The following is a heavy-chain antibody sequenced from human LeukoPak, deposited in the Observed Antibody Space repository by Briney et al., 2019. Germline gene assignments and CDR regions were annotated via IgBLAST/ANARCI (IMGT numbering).Heavy chain of an antibody. J-gene: IGHJ4*02. V-gene: IGHV3-74*01. CDR3: AREGQWLASDY. Sequence: GGSLRLSCTASGFTFSGYWMHWVRQAPGKGLVWVSRISRDGSSANYADSVKGRFTISRDNAKTTLYLQMSSLRAEDTAVYYCAREGQWLASDYWGQGTLVTVSS. CDR2: ISRDGSSA. CDR1: GFTFSGYW. D-gene: IGHD6-19*01.